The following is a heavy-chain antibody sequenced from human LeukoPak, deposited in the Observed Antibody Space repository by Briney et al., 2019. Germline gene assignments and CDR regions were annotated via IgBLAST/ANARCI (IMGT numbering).Heavy chain of an antibody. V-gene: IGHV4-59*01. Sequence: SETLSLTCTVSGGSISSYYWSWIRQPPGKGLEWIGYIYYSGATNYNPSLKSRVTISVDTSKNQFSLKLSSVTAADTAVYYCARGVYIAAAQYAYWGQGALVTVSS. CDR2: IYYSGAT. CDR1: GGSISSYY. J-gene: IGHJ4*02. CDR3: ARGVYIAAAQYAY. D-gene: IGHD6-13*01.